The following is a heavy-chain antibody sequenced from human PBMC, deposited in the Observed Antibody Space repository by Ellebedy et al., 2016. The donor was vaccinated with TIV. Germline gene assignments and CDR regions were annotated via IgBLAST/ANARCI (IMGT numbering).Heavy chain of an antibody. CDR1: GYTFTNHL. CDR3: ARQSSRKQFQLLFTY. CDR2: ISPDDSDT. D-gene: IGHD2-2*01. J-gene: IGHJ4*02. Sequence: GESLKISCQVSGYTFTNHLIGWVRQTPDKGLEWMGFISPDDSDTRYSPSFEGQVTFSVDKSISTAYLQWSSLKASDIGMYFCARQSSRKQFQLLFTYWGQGTLVTVSS. V-gene: IGHV5-51*01.